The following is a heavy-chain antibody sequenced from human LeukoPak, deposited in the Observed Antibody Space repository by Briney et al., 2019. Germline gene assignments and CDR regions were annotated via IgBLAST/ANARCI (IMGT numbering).Heavy chain of an antibody. CDR2: ISGSGGST. Sequence: GGSLRLSCAASGFTFSSYAMSWVRQAPGKGLEWVSAISGSGGSTYYADSVKGRFTISRDNSKNTLYLQMNGLRAEDTAVYYCAKDPGSYYDFWSGYSHFDYWGQGTLVTVSS. CDR3: AKDPGSYYDFWSGYSHFDY. J-gene: IGHJ4*02. V-gene: IGHV3-23*01. D-gene: IGHD3-3*01. CDR1: GFTFSSYA.